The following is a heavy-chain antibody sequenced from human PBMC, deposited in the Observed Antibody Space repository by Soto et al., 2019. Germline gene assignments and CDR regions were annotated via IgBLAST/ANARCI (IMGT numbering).Heavy chain of an antibody. J-gene: IGHJ3*01. CDR2: IYSTGST. V-gene: IGHV4-39*01. CDR3: ARCTGNAFQV. CDR1: SGSITSDSYN. Sequence: QLQLQESGPGLVKPSETLSLACTVSSGSITSDSYNWDWIRQPPGKGLQWIGTIYSTGSTDYNLPFEDRDMSSGPISTAQFLPKLNSVTAAGAAAYYRARCTGNAFQVWGHGT.